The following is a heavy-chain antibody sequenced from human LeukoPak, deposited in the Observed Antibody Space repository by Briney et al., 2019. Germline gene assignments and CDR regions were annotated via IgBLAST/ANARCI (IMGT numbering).Heavy chain of an antibody. CDR1: GGTFSSYA. CDR3: ARGRSCGGDCYPNQYYFDY. Sequence: GASVKVSCKASGGTFSSYAISWVRQAPGQGLEWMGGIIPIFGTANYAQKFQGRVTITADESTSTAYMELSSLRSEDTAVYYCARGRSCGGDCYPNQYYFDYWGQGTLVTVSS. D-gene: IGHD2-21*02. CDR2: IIPIFGTA. V-gene: IGHV1-69*13. J-gene: IGHJ4*02.